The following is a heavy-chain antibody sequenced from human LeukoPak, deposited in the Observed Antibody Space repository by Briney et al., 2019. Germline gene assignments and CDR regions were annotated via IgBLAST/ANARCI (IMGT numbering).Heavy chain of an antibody. CDR2: IYYSGST. J-gene: IGHJ4*02. Sequence: SETLSLTCTVSGASISGTAYYWGWVRQPARKGLEWIGNIYYSGSTYYNASLQSRVTISIDTSKNQFSLRLSSVTAADTAMYFCAKSGGYGLIDYWGQGTLVTVSS. CDR1: GASISGTAYY. D-gene: IGHD1-26*01. CDR3: AKSGGYGLIDY. V-gene: IGHV4-39*01.